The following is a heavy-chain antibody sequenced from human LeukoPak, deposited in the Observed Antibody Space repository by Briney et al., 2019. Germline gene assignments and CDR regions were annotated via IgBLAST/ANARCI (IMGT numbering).Heavy chain of an antibody. Sequence: SETLSLTCAVYGGSFSGYYWSWIRQPPGKGLEWIGEINRSGSTNYNPSLKSRVTISVDTSKNQFSLKLSSVTAADTAVYYCARDRRCSGGSCYSWFDPWGQGTLVTVSS. J-gene: IGHJ5*02. D-gene: IGHD2-15*01. CDR3: ARDRRCSGGSCYSWFDP. V-gene: IGHV4-34*01. CDR2: INRSGST. CDR1: GGSFSGYY.